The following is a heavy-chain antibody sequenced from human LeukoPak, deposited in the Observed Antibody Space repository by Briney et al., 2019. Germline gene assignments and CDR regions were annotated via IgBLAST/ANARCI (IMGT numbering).Heavy chain of an antibody. V-gene: IGHV3-15*01. CDR2: IKRKGDDGTI. CDR3: TAGTGRSDFDY. CDR1: GFTFRNAW. D-gene: IGHD3/OR15-3a*01. Sequence: PGGSLRLSCAASGFTFRNAWMSWVRQAPGRGLEWVGRIKRKGDDGTIDYAAPVKGRLSVSRDDSKNMLYLQMNSLKSEDTAVYYCTAGTGRSDFDYWGQGTLVTVSS. J-gene: IGHJ4*02.